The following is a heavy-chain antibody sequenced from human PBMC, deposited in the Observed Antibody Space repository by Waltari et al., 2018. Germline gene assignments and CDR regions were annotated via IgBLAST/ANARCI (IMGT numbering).Heavy chain of an antibody. CDR3: ARDDGQWLTKGGGMDV. CDR2: ISSSSSYI. Sequence: EVQLVESGGGLVKPGGSLRLSCAASGFTFSSYSMHWVRQAPGKGLEWVSSISSSSSYIYYADSVKGRFTISRDNAKNSLYLQMNSLRAEDTAVYYCARDDGQWLTKGGGMDVWGQGTTVTVSS. V-gene: IGHV3-21*01. J-gene: IGHJ6*02. D-gene: IGHD6-19*01. CDR1: GFTFSSYS.